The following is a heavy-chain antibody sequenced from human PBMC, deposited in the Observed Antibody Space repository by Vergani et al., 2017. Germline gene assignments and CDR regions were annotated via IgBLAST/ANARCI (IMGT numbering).Heavy chain of an antibody. J-gene: IGHJ6*02. CDR1: GFTFSSYS. D-gene: IGHD1-1*01. CDR3: ARVEEDIRELEGEYGMDV. CDR2: ISSSSSYI. V-gene: IGHV3-21*01. Sequence: EVQLVESGGGLVKPGGSLRLSCAASGFTFSSYSMNWVRQAPGKGLEWVSSISSSSSYIYYADSVKGRFTISRDNAKNSLYLQMNSLRAEDTAVYYCARVEEDIRELEGEYGMDVWGQGTTVTVSS.